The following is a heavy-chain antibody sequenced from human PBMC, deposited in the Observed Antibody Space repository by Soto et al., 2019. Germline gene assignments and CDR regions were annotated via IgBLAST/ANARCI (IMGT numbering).Heavy chain of an antibody. CDR2: IYYSGIT. CDR3: ARHGSN. V-gene: IGHV4-39*01. CDR1: GVSISNSSYY. Sequence: SETLSLTCTVSGVSISNSSYYWGWIRRPPGKGLEWIGTIYYSGITYYNPSLKSRVTISVDTSKDQFSLKLTSVTAADTAVYYCARHGSNWGQGTLVTVSS. J-gene: IGHJ4*02.